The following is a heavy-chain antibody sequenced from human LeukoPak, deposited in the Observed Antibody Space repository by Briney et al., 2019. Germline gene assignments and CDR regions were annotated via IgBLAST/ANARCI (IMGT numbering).Heavy chain of an antibody. D-gene: IGHD4-17*01. Sequence: PVASVKVSYKASGGTFSSYAISWVRQAPGQGLEWMGGIIPIFGTANYAQKFQGRVTITADKSTSTAYMELSSLRSEDTAVYYCAGDYGDCFDYWGQGTLVTVSS. CDR1: GGTFSSYA. CDR2: IIPIFGTA. V-gene: IGHV1-69*06. J-gene: IGHJ4*02. CDR3: AGDYGDCFDY.